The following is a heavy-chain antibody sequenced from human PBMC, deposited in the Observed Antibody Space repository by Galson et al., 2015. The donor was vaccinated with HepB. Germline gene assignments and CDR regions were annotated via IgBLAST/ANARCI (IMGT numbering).Heavy chain of an antibody. CDR2: ISYDGSNK. J-gene: IGHJ4*02. V-gene: IGHV3-30*03. D-gene: IGHD2-2*02. CDR1: GFTFSSYS. Sequence: SLRLSCAASGFTFSSYSMNWVRQAPGKGLEWVAVISYDGSNKYYADSVKGRFTISRDNSKNTLYLQMNSLRAEDTAVYYCARGESGPAAIGGADFDYWGQGTLVTVSS. CDR3: ARGESGPAAIGGADFDY.